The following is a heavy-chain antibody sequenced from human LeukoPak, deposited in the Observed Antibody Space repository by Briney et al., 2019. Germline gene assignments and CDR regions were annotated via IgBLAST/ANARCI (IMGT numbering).Heavy chain of an antibody. CDR1: GDSITSSGYY. D-gene: IGHD3-10*01. Sequence: PSETLSLTCTVSGDSITSSGYYWGWIRQPPGKGLEWIGSIYYTGTTYYNPSLKSRVTISVDTSKNQFSLKLYSVTAADTAVYYCARGSVLLWFGNYYYMDVWGKGTTVTISS. V-gene: IGHV4-39*07. J-gene: IGHJ6*03. CDR2: IYYTGTT. CDR3: ARGSVLLWFGNYYYMDV.